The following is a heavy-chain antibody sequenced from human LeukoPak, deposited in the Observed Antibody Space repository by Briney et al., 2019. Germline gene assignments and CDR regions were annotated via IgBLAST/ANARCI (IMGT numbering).Heavy chain of an antibody. D-gene: IGHD3-10*01. Sequence: GGSLRLSCAASGFTFSSYWVHWVRQAPGKGLVWVSRINTDGSSTSYADSVKGRFTISRDNAKNTLYLQMNSLRAEDTAVYYCARMGPYYYGSGSYYNSNWGQGTLVTVSS. CDR3: ARMGPYYYGSGSYYNSN. J-gene: IGHJ4*02. CDR1: GFTFSSYW. CDR2: INTDGSST. V-gene: IGHV3-74*01.